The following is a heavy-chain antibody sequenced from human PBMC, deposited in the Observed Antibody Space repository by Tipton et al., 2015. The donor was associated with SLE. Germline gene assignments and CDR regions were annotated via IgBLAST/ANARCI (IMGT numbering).Heavy chain of an antibody. V-gene: IGHV4-59*08. CDR2: IYYSGST. CDR1: GGSINSYY. J-gene: IGHJ5*02. Sequence: LRLSCTVSGGSINSYYWSWIRQPPGKGLEWIGYIYYSGSTNYNPSLKSRVTMSVDTSKNQFSLRLNSVTAADTAVYYCARQGFGASTGMDWFDPWGQGTLVTVSS. CDR3: ARQGFGASTGMDWFDP. D-gene: IGHD3-10*01.